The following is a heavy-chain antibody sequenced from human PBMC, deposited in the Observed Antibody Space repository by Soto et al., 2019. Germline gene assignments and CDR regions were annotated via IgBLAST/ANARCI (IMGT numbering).Heavy chain of an antibody. CDR1: CDTIISSY. CDR2: IYYSWTT. V-gene: IGHV4-59*01. CDR3: ARSLVHQWLVHDVYDI. Sequence: TSVTLSLSYTGSCDTIISSYWGWILQSPGKGLECIAYIYYSWTTNYNPSLESRASISMDTSKNQFSLRLTSVTAADTAVYYCARSLVHQWLVHDVYDIWGQGTLVNVS. D-gene: IGHD6-19*01. J-gene: IGHJ3*02.